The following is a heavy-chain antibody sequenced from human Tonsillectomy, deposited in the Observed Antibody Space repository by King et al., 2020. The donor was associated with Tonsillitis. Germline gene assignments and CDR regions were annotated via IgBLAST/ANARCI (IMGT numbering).Heavy chain of an antibody. J-gene: IGHJ3*02. V-gene: IGHV3-23*04. CDR3: AKKIEGSWGAFDI. CDR1: TIILSSYA. CDR2: IGGSGGST. D-gene: IGHD1-26*01. Sequence: VQLVESGGGLVQPGGSLRLSCAASTIILSSYAMSWVRQAPGKGLEWVSLIGGSGGSTPYADSVKGRFTISRDNYKNTLDLQMNSLRAEDTAVYYCAKKIEGSWGAFDIGGQGTIVTGSS.